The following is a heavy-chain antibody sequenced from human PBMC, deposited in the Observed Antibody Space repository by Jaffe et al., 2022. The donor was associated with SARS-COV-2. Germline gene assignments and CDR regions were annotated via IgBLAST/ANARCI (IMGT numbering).Heavy chain of an antibody. J-gene: IGHJ4*02. V-gene: IGHV3-7*01. Sequence: EVQLVESGGALVQPGGSLRLSCAASGFTFSNYWMSWVRQAPGKGLEWVANIKQDGSEKYYVGSVKGRFTISRDNAKNSLYLQMNSLRAEDTAVYYCARGPYSPVESWGLRELPDYYFDYWGQGTLVTVSS. CDR2: IKQDGSEK. CDR1: GFTFSNYW. D-gene: IGHD3-16*01. CDR3: ARGPYSPVESWGLRELPDYYFDY.